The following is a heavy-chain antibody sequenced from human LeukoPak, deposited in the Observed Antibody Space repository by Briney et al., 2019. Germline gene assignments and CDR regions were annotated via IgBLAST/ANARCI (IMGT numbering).Heavy chain of an antibody. Sequence: ASVKVSCKASGYTFTGHYMHWVRQAPGQGLEWMGIINPSGGSTSYAQKFQGRVTMTRDMSTSTVYMELSSLRSEDTAVYYCASPVSSSWYLRCDYWGQGTLVTVSS. V-gene: IGHV1-46*01. D-gene: IGHD6-13*01. CDR1: GYTFTGHY. CDR3: ASPVSSSWYLRCDY. J-gene: IGHJ4*02. CDR2: INPSGGST.